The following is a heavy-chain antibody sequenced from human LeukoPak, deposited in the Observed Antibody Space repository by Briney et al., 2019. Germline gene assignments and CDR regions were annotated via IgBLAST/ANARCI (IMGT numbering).Heavy chain of an antibody. V-gene: IGHV3-30*03. CDR2: ISNDGINK. CDR3: ARDRYSNYGYDYYGMDV. J-gene: IGHJ6*02. CDR1: GFTFSTYG. Sequence: GRSLRLSCAASGFTFSTYGMHWVRQAPGKGLEWVAVISNDGINKYYADSVKGRFTISRDNSKNTLYLQMNSLRAEDTAVYYCARDRYSNYGYDYYGMDVWGQGTTVTVSS. D-gene: IGHD4-11*01.